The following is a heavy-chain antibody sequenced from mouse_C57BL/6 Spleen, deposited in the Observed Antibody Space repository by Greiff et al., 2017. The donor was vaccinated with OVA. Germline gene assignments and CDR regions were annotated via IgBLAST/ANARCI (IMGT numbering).Heavy chain of an antibody. J-gene: IGHJ3*01. CDR2: IYPGSGNT. CDR1: GYTFTDYY. D-gene: IGHD2-4*01. CDR3: AAIYYDYDEAWFAY. V-gene: IGHV1-76*01. Sequence: VQLQQSGAELVRPGASVKLSCKASGYTFTDYYINWVKQRPGQGLEWIARIYPGSGNTYYNEKFKGKATLTAEKSSCTAYMQLSSLTSEDSAVYFCAAIYYDYDEAWFAYWGQGTLVTVSA.